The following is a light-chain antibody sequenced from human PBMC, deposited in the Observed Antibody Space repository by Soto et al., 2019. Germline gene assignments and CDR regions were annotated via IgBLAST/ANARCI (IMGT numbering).Light chain of an antibody. CDR1: QSVSSSY. J-gene: IGKJ4*01. CDR3: QQFGSSPRVT. Sequence: EIVLTQSPGTLSLSPGERATLSCRASQSVSSSYLAWYQQKPGQAPRILIYGASSRATGIPDRFSGSGSGTDFTLTISRLEPEDFAVYYCQQFGSSPRVTFGGGTKVEIK. V-gene: IGKV3-20*01. CDR2: GAS.